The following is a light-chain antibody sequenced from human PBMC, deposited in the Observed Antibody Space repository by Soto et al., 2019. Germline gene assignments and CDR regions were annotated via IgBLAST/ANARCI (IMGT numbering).Light chain of an antibody. Sequence: QSVLTQPPSASGSPGQSVTISCTGTSSDVGGYDFVAWHQQHPGKAPRLMIYDVSKRPSGVPDRFFGFKSGNTASLTVSGLQAEDEADYFCCSYAGSNSLHVVFGGGTKLTVL. CDR3: CSYAGSNSLHVV. CDR1: SSDVGGYDF. V-gene: IGLV2-8*01. CDR2: DVS. J-gene: IGLJ2*01.